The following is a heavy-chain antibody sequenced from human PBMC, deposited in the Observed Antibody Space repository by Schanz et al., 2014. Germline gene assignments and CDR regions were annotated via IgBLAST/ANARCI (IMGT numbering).Heavy chain of an antibody. D-gene: IGHD4-17*01. CDR1: GFTFSDSW. Sequence: EVQLVESGGGLVQPGGSLRLSCAASGFTFSDSWMHWVRQAPGKGLVWVSRTSPERSFTTFADSVKGRFTISRDNAKNALYLQTNSLRAYDTAVYYCVRDTDYDFDDWGQGTLVTVSS. CDR2: TSPERSFT. V-gene: IGHV3-74*01. J-gene: IGHJ4*02. CDR3: VRDTDYDFDD.